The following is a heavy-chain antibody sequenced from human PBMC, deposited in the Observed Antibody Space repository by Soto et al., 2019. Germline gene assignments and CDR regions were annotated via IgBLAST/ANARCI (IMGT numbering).Heavy chain of an antibody. CDR3: ARVDGGQLWLSDYYFYGMDV. CDR2: IIPIFDTA. D-gene: IGHD5-18*01. CDR1: GGTFSSYA. V-gene: IGHV1-69*01. J-gene: IGHJ6*02. Sequence: QVQLVQSGAEVTKPGSSVKVSCKASGGTFSSYAISWVRQAPGQGLEWMGGIIPIFDTANYAQKFQGRVTVSADESTGTGYLELGSIRSEDTAVYYCARVDGGQLWLSDYYFYGMDVWGQGTTVTVSS.